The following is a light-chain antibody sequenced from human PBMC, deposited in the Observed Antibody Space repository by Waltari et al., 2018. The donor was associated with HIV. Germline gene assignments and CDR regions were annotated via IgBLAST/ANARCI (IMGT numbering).Light chain of an antibody. CDR2: WAS. J-gene: IGKJ1*01. Sequence: EIIINQSTEDLIGTIGNRITINCKSSQSVLFTSNKKNYLAWYQQKPGQPPRLLVYWASTRESGVPARFSGSGSGTNFTLTISSLQAEDAAIYYCQQYFMTPPTFGQGTKVEI. V-gene: IGKV4-1*01. CDR1: QSVLFTSNKKNY. CDR3: QQYFMTPPT.